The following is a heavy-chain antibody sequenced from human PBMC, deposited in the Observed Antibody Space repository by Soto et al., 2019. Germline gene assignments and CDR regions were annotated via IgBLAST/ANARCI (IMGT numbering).Heavy chain of an antibody. V-gene: IGHV1-69*02. D-gene: IGHD3-10*01. Sequence: SVTVSCPASGGTFRSYIISWVRQAPGQGLEWMGRIIPILGIANYAQKFQGRVTITADTCTSTAYMELRSLRSEGTAVDRCARAFSQDGSGSYYSQGNIDVCGKVPTVTGSS. J-gene: IGHJ6*03. CDR2: IIPILGIA. CDR3: ARAFSQDGSGSYYSQGNIDV. CDR1: GGTFRSYI.